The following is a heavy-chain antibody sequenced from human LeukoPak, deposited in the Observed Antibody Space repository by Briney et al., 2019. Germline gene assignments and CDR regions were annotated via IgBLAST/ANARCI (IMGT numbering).Heavy chain of an antibody. CDR1: GGSFSGYY. Sequence: SETLSLTCAVYGGSFSGYYWSWIRQPPGKGLEWIGEINHSGSTNYNPSLKSRVTISVDTSKNQFSLKLSSVTAADTAVYYCARGRLRWLPNTGNWFDPWGQGTLVTVSS. CDR2: INHSGST. V-gene: IGHV4-34*01. CDR3: ARGRLRWLPNTGNWFDP. D-gene: IGHD4-17*01. J-gene: IGHJ5*02.